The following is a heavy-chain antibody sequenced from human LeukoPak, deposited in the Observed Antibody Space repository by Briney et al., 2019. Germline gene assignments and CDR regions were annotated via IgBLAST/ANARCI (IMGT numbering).Heavy chain of an antibody. D-gene: IGHD3-22*01. CDR1: GYTFTSYG. V-gene: IGHV1-18*01. J-gene: IGHJ4*02. Sequence: GASVKVSCKASGYTFTSYGISWVRQAPGQGLEWMGWISAYNGNTNYAQKLQGRVTMTTDTSTSTAYMELRSLRSDDTAVYYCARVGYYYDSSGYFPPDYWGQGTLVTVSS. CDR3: ARVGYYYDSSGYFPPDY. CDR2: ISAYNGNT.